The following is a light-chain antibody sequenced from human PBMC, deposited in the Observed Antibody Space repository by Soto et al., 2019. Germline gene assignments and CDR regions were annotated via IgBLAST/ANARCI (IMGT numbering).Light chain of an antibody. CDR2: DAS. Sequence: EIVLTQSPGTLSLSPGERATLSCRASESVPKNYLAWYQQEPGQAPRLLIRDASVRATGTADRFSGSGSGTDFTLTISRLEPEDFAVYYCPQYANYPQTFGQGTKVEIK. CDR1: ESVPKNY. V-gene: IGKV3-20*01. CDR3: PQYANYPQT. J-gene: IGKJ1*01.